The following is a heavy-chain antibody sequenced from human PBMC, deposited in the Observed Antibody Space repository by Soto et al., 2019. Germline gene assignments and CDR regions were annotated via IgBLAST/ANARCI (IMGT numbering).Heavy chain of an antibody. CDR1: GDSINNGGHY. J-gene: IGHJ4*02. Sequence: QVQLQESGPGLVKPSQTLSLTCNVSGDSINNGGHYWIWIRQPPGKGLEWIGFIYYSGTTYYNPSLKSRVTISVHPSKIQFSLKLNSVTAADTAVYYCARSAVGATKSGFDSWGQGTLVTVSS. CDR3: ARSAVGATKSGFDS. D-gene: IGHD1-26*01. CDR2: IYYSGTT. V-gene: IGHV4-31*03.